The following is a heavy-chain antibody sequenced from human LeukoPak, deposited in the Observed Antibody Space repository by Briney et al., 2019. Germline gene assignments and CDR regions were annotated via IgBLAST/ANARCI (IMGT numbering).Heavy chain of an antibody. CDR3: ARDSDPRGFDP. Sequence: ASVKVSCKVSGYTLTELSMHWVRQAPGKGLEWMGGFDPEDGETIYAQKFQGRVTMTRDTSTSTVYMELSSLRSEDTAVYYCARDSDPRGFDPWGQGTLVTVSS. CDR2: FDPEDGET. CDR1: GYTLTELS. J-gene: IGHJ5*02. V-gene: IGHV1-24*01.